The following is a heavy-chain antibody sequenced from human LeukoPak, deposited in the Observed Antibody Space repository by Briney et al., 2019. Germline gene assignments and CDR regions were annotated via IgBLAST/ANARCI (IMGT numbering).Heavy chain of an antibody. CDR2: IYYSGST. D-gene: IGHD2-2*01. CDR3: ARQDRYQLHYYYYYYMDV. Sequence: SETLSLTCTVSGGSISSYYWSWIRQPPGKGLEWIGYIYYSGSTNYNPSLKSRVTISVDTSKNQFSLKLSSVTAADTAVYYCARQDRYQLHYYYYYYMDVWGKGTTVTVSS. J-gene: IGHJ6*03. V-gene: IGHV4-59*01. CDR1: GGSISSYY.